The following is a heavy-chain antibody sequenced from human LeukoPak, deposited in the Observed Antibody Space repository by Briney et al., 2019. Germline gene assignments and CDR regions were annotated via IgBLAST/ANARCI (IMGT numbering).Heavy chain of an antibody. D-gene: IGHD3-10*01. CDR2: IYSGGST. J-gene: IGHJ6*03. CDR1: GFTVSSNY. Sequence: QSGGSLRLSCVASGFTVSSNYMSWVRQAPGKGLEWVSVIYSGGSTYYADSVKGRFTISRENSKNTLYLQMNSLRAEDTAVYYCASGSGSYRTPYYYMDVWGTGTRVTVSS. V-gene: IGHV3-53*01. CDR3: ASGSGSYRTPYYYMDV.